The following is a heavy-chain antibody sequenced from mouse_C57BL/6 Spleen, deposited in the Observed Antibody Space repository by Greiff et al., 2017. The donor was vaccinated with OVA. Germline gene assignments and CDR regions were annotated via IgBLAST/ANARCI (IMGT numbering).Heavy chain of an antibody. CDR3: ARLFITTVVYFDY. CDR2: ISSGGSYT. D-gene: IGHD1-1*01. CDR1: GFTFSSYG. Sequence: EVQLVESGGDLVKPGGSLKLSCAASGFTFSSYGMSWVRQTPDKRLEWVATISSGGSYTYYPDSVKGRFTISRDNAKNTLYLQMSSLKSEDTAMYYCARLFITTVVYFDYWGQGTTLTVSS. J-gene: IGHJ2*01. V-gene: IGHV5-6*01.